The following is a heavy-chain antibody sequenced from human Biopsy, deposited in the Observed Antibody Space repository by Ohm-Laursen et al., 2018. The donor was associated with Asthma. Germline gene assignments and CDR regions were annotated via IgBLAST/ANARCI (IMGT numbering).Heavy chain of an antibody. CDR1: GYTFTSYY. D-gene: IGHD1-7*01. CDR3: ARRGITGTTLDY. CDR2: INPSGGST. Sequence: ATVKASCKASGYTFTSYYMHWVRQAPGQGLEWMGIINPSGGSTSYAQKFQGRVTMTRDTSTSTVSMEMSSLRSEDTAVYYCARRGITGTTLDYWGQGTLVTVSS. J-gene: IGHJ4*02. V-gene: IGHV1-46*01.